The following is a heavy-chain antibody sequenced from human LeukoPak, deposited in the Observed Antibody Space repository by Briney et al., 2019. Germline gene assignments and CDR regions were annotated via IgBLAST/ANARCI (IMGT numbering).Heavy chain of an antibody. V-gene: IGHV3-23*01. Sequence: QPGASLRLSCAASGFTFSSYAMSWVRQAPGKGLEWVSAISGGSTYYADSVKGRFTISRDNSKNTLYLQMNSLRAEDTAVYYCAKGGSYYYDSSGYLGYWGQGTLVTVSS. CDR1: GFTFSSYA. CDR2: ISGGST. D-gene: IGHD3-22*01. J-gene: IGHJ4*02. CDR3: AKGGSYYYDSSGYLGY.